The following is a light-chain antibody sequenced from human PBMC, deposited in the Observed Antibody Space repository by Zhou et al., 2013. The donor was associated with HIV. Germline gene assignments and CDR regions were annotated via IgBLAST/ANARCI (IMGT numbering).Light chain of an antibody. Sequence: EIVLTQSPATLSLSPGERATLSCRASQNVGSYLVWYQQKPGRAPRLLIYDASYRATGIPDRFSGGGSGTDFTLTISSLESEDFAVYYCQQYNNWPWTFGQGTKVEIK. J-gene: IGKJ1*01. CDR1: QNVGSY. V-gene: IGKV3-11*01. CDR3: QQYNNWPWT. CDR2: DAS.